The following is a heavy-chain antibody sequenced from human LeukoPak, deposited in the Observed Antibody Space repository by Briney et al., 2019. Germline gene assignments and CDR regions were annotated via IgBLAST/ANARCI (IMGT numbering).Heavy chain of an antibody. CDR1: GGSFSGYY. V-gene: IGHV4-34*01. J-gene: IGHJ4*02. CDR2: INHSGST. Sequence: SETLSLTCAVYGGSFSGYYWSWIRQPPGKGLEWIGEINHSGSTNYNPSLKSRVTISVDTSKNQFSLKLSSVTAADTAVYYCARVRSVVMVTGKWKDFDYWGQGTLVTVSS. CDR3: ARVRSVVMVTGKWKDFDY. D-gene: IGHD5-18*01.